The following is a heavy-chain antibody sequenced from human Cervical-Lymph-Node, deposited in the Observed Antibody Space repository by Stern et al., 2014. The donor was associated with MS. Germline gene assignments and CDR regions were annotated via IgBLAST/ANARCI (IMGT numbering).Heavy chain of an antibody. J-gene: IGHJ5*02. CDR3: ARGAGWFDP. CDR2: IYSSVST. V-gene: IGHV4-59*01. Sequence: QVQLQESDPGLVKPSETLSLTCTVSGGSISSYSWSWIRQPPGKGLEWIGYIYSSVSTNYKPYLKSRVTLSVEPSKNQLSLQLSSVTAADPAVYYCARGAGWFDPWGQGPLVTVSS. CDR1: GGSISSYS.